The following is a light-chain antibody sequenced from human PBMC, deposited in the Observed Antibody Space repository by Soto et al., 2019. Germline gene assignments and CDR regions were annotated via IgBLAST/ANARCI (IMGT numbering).Light chain of an antibody. V-gene: IGKV3-20*01. Sequence: EIVLTQSPGTLSLSPGERATLSCRASQSVSSSYLAWYQQKPGQAPRLLIYGASSRATGIPDRFSGSGSGTDFTLTISRLEPEDFAVNYCQQYGSSPTFGPGTKVDSK. CDR2: GAS. CDR3: QQYGSSPT. CDR1: QSVSSSY. J-gene: IGKJ3*01.